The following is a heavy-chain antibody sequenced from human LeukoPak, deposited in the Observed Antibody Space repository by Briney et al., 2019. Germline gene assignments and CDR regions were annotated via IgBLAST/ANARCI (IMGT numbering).Heavy chain of an antibody. CDR2: ISYSGST. CDR3: AGHHPRNTVDF. J-gene: IGHJ4*02. D-gene: IGHD2/OR15-2a*01. V-gene: IGHV4-59*08. CDR1: GGSISSYY. Sequence: SETLSLTCTVSGGSISSYYWSWIRQPPGKGLEWIGYISYSGSTNCNPSLKSRVTISLDTSKNQFSLKLSSVTAADTAVYYCAGHHPRNTVDFWGQGTLVTVSS.